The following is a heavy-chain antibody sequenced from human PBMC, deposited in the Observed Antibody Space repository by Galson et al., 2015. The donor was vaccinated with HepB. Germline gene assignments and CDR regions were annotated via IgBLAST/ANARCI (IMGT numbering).Heavy chain of an antibody. Sequence: SLRLSCTASGFTFSSYWMHWVRQAPGKGLVWVARINSGGSSTSYADSVKGRFTISRDNAKNTLYLQMNRLRAEDTAVYYCSRAARCSSTCCYGLGYFDYWGQGTLVTVSS. CDR3: SRAARCSSTCCYGLGYFDY. J-gene: IGHJ4*02. CDR1: GFTFSSYW. CDR2: INSGGSST. D-gene: IGHD2-2*01. V-gene: IGHV3-74*01.